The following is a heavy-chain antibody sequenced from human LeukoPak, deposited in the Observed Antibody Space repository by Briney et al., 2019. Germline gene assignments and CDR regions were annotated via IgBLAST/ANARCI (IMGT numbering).Heavy chain of an antibody. CDR2: IYSGGST. D-gene: IGHD1-26*01. CDR1: GFTVSSNY. V-gene: IGHV3-66*01. J-gene: IGHJ4*02. Sequence: TGGSLRLSCAASGFTVSSNYMSWVRQAPGKGLEWVSVIYSGGSTYYADSVKGRFTISRDNSKNTLYLQMNSPRAEDTAVYYCARDSGSYYPAVDYWGQGTLVTVSS. CDR3: ARDSGSYYPAVDY.